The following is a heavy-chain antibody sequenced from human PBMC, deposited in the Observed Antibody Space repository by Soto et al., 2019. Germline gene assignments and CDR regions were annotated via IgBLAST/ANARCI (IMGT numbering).Heavy chain of an antibody. J-gene: IGHJ4*02. CDR2: TNSDGTDS. D-gene: IGHD3-22*01. CDR1: GFDFEDYP. V-gene: IGHV3-43D*04. CDR3: AKSLYYYDSSPLDH. Sequence: PGGSLRLSCAAAGFDFEDYPPPWVRKVRGKGLEWVSLTNSDGTDSYYMDSVKGRFTISRDNAKSTLYLQMDRLRPEDTALYFCAKSLYYYDSSPLDHWGQGTQVTVSS.